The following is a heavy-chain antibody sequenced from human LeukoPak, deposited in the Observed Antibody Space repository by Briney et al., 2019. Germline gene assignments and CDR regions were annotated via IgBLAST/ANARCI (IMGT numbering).Heavy chain of an antibody. CDR3: AKGSGSYVYLYFQH. CDR2: ISWNSGSI. V-gene: IGHV3-9*01. Sequence: GGSLRLSCAASGFTFDDYAMHWVRQAPGEGLEWVSGISWNSGSIGYADSVKGRFTISRDNAKNSLYLQMNSLRAEDTALYYCAKGSGSYVYLYFQHWGQGTLVTVSS. J-gene: IGHJ1*01. D-gene: IGHD1-26*01. CDR1: GFTFDDYA.